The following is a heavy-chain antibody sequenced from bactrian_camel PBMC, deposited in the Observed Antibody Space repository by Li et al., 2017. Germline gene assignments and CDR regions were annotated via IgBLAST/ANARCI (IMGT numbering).Heavy chain of an antibody. D-gene: IGHD4*01. J-gene: IGHJ4*01. Sequence: QLVESGGGSVQAGGSLKLTCAASGFRYIDGYCMAWFRQAPGKEREGVAAVDNDDEFTYADSVKGRFTISRDNAKNTVSLQMNSLKPEDTAIYTCAADPYTDYDPLSPLEYTYWGQGTQVTVS. CDR3: AADPYTDYDPLSPLEYTY. V-gene: IGHV3S25*01. CDR1: GFRYIDGYC. CDR2: VDNDDEFT.